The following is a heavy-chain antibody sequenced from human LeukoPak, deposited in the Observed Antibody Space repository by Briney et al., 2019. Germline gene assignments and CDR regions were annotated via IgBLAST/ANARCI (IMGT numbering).Heavy chain of an antibody. CDR3: AGGDAFDI. J-gene: IGHJ3*02. CDR2: IKQDGSEK. CDR1: GFTFRSYW. V-gene: IGHV3-7*04. Sequence: PGGSLRLSCAASGFTFRSYWMSWVRQAPGKGLEGVANIKQDGSEKYYVDSVKGRFTISRDNAKNSVYLQMNSLRAEDTAVYYCAGGDAFDIWGQGTMVTVSS.